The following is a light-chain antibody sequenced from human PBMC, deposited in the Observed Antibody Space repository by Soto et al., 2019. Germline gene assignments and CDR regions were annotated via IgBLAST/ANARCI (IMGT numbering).Light chain of an antibody. CDR1: QSVSSN. CDR2: GAS. Sequence: EIVMPQSPATLSVSPGERATLSCRASQSVSSNLAWYQQKPGQAPRLLIYGASTRATGIPARFSGSGSGTEFTLTISSLQSEDVAVYYCQQYNNWPGTFGQGTKVDIK. CDR3: QQYNNWPGT. J-gene: IGKJ1*01. V-gene: IGKV3-15*01.